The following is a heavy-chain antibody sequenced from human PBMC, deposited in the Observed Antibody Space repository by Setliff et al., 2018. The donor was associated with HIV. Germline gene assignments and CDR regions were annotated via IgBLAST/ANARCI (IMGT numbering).Heavy chain of an antibody. Sequence: SETLSLTCTVSGGSASNSRYYWSWIRQPPGKGLEYIGSIHYNEKTYYNPSLKSRVTISIDTSKNQFSLNLTSVTAADTAVYYCASRIYYYDSNNFLREEGFDPWGQGTLVTVS. J-gene: IGHJ5*02. CDR3: ASRIYYYDSNNFLREEGFDP. D-gene: IGHD3-22*01. CDR2: IHYNEKT. V-gene: IGHV4-39*01. CDR1: GGSASNSRYY.